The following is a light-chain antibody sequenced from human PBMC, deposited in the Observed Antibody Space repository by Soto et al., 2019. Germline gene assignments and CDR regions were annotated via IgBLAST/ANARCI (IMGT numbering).Light chain of an antibody. Sequence: EIVLTQSPATLSLSPGDRATLSCRANQSVTSSLAWYQQKPGQPPRLLIFHTYNRATGIPPRFSGSGGGTDFTLTISSLEPEVFAVYYCQERSGWLTFGEGTKMDVK. CDR1: QSVTSS. CDR2: HTY. CDR3: QERSGWLT. J-gene: IGKJ4*01. V-gene: IGKV3-11*01.